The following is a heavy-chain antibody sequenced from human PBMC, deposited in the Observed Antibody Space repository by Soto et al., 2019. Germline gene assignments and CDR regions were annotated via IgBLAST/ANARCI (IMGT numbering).Heavy chain of an antibody. CDR3: AKGVLRYFDWCPTDY. CDR2: ISGSGGST. Sequence: EVQLLESGGGLVQPGGSLRLSCAASGFTFSSYAMSWVRQAPGKGLEWVSAISGSGGSTYYADSVKGRSTISRDNSKNTLYLQMNSLRAEDTAVYYCAKGVLRYFDWCPTDYWGQGTLVTVSS. CDR1: GFTFSSYA. J-gene: IGHJ4*02. D-gene: IGHD3-9*01. V-gene: IGHV3-23*01.